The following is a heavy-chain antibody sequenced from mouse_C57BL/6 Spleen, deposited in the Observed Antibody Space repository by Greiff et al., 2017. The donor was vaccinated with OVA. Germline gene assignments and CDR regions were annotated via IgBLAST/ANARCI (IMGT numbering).Heavy chain of an antibody. D-gene: IGHD1-1*01. J-gene: IGHJ1*03. V-gene: IGHV1-69*01. Sequence: QVQLQQPGAELVMPGASVKLSCKASGYTFTSYWMHWVKQRPGQGLEWIGEIDPSDSYTNYNQKFKGKSTLTVDKSSSTAYMQLSSLTSEDSAVYYCASYGRRYFDVWGTGTTVTVSS. CDR2: IDPSDSYT. CDR1: GYTFTSYW. CDR3: ASYGRRYFDV.